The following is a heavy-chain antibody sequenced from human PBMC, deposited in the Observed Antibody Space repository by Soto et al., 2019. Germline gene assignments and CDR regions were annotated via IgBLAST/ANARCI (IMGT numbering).Heavy chain of an antibody. CDR1: GSSVSSDYY. CDR3: ARDVVVTSVHQYYFDF. Sequence: PSETLSLTCGVSGSSVSSDYYWGWIRQPPGKGLEWIGSIYHRGTTYYNPSLKSRVTLSVDTSKNLLSLRLSSATAADTAVYYCARDVVVTSVHQYYFDFWGQGALVTVSS. V-gene: IGHV4-38-2*02. J-gene: IGHJ4*02. D-gene: IGHD2-21*02. CDR2: IYHRGTT.